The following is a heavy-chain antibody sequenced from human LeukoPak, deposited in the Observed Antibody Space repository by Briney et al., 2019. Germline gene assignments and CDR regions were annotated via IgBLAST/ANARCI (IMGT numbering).Heavy chain of an antibody. Sequence: GGSLRLSCAASGFTFSSSWMHWVRQGPGKGLVCISRINSDGTYADSVKGRFTISRDNARNALYLQMDSLRAEDTAVYYCARGGGYGGNSGWYFDLWGRGTLVTVSS. CDR1: GFTFSSSW. D-gene: IGHD4-23*01. V-gene: IGHV3-74*01. CDR3: ARGGGYGGNSGWYFDL. J-gene: IGHJ2*01. CDR2: INSDG.